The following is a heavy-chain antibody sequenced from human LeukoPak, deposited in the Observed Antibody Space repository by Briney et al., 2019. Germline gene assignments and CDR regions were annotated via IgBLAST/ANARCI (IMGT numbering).Heavy chain of an antibody. J-gene: IGHJ5*02. CDR1: GGSFSGYY. CDR2: INHSGST. CDR3: ASTRRAPTYYYGSGSYRSPYNWFYP. Sequence: SETLSLTCAVYGGSFSGYYWSWIRQPPGKGLEWIAVINHSGSTNYNPSLKSRVTISVDTSKNQFSLKLSSVTAADTAVYYCASTRRAPTYYYGSGSYRSPYNWFYPWGQGTLVTVSS. V-gene: IGHV4-34*01. D-gene: IGHD3-10*01.